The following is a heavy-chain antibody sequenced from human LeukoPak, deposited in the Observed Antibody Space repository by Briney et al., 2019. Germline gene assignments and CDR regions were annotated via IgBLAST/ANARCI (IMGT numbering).Heavy chain of an antibody. Sequence: GGSLRLSCAASGFTFSLYGMNWVRQAPGKGLEWVSYINSGSSDKHYTESVRGRFTISRDNAKKTLYLQMNSLRAEDTAVYYCARDTYEPGLIDFWGQGTLVSVSS. J-gene: IGHJ4*02. CDR1: GFTFSLYG. CDR3: ARDTYEPGLIDF. CDR2: INSGSSDK. D-gene: IGHD3-3*01. V-gene: IGHV3-21*05.